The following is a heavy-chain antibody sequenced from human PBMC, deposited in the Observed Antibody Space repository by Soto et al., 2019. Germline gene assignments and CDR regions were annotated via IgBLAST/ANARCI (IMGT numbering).Heavy chain of an antibody. D-gene: IGHD2-21*02. Sequence: GGSLRLSCAASGFTFSYYYMSWIRQSPGKGLEWVSYISSSSSYTNYADSVKGRFTISRDNAKNSLYLQMNSLRAEDTAVYYCARELAYCGGDCYRGYYGMDVWGQGTTVTVSS. J-gene: IGHJ6*02. CDR2: ISSSSSYT. V-gene: IGHV3-11*06. CDR1: GFTFSYYY. CDR3: ARELAYCGGDCYRGYYGMDV.